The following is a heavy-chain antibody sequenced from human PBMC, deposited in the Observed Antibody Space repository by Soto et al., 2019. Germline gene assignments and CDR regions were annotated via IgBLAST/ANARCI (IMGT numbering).Heavy chain of an antibody. CDR1: GFTFSDYP. CDR3: AKDITWGGDSPAYHPFDS. D-gene: IGHD3-16*01. J-gene: IGHJ4*01. CDR2: ISWNSGSV. V-gene: IGHV3-9*01. Sequence: EVQLVESGGGLVQPGRSLRLSCAASGFTFSDYPMHWVRQAPGKGLEWVSGISWNSGSVAYAGSVKGRFTISRDDAKNSLYLQMHSLRPEDTALYFCAKDITWGGDSPAYHPFDSWGQGTLVTVSS.